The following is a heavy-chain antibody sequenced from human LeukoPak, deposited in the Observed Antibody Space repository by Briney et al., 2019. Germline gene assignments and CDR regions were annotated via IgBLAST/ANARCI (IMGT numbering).Heavy chain of an antibody. CDR3: ARGGYYYGSGSSQFDY. CDR1: GGSFSGYY. Sequence: PSETLSLTCAVYGGSFSGYYWSWIRQPPGKGLEWIGEINHSGSTNYNPSLKSRVTISVDTSKNQFSLKLSSVTAADTAVYYCARGGYYYGSGSSQFDYWGQGTLVTVSP. D-gene: IGHD3-10*01. J-gene: IGHJ4*02. CDR2: INHSGST. V-gene: IGHV4-34*01.